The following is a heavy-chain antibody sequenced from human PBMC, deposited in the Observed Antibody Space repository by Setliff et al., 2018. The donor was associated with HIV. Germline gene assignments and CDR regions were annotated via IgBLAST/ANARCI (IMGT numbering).Heavy chain of an antibody. Sequence: KPSETLSLTCAVYNGSFSNYYWTWIRQPPGKGLEWIGETNHSGSTNYNPSLKSRVTISVDTSKKQFSLNLRSVTAADTAVYYCARGLTARRVGNFDYWGRGTLVTVSS. D-gene: IGHD6-6*01. CDR1: NGSFSNYY. CDR2: TNHSGST. CDR3: ARGLTARRVGNFDY. J-gene: IGHJ4*02. V-gene: IGHV4-34*01.